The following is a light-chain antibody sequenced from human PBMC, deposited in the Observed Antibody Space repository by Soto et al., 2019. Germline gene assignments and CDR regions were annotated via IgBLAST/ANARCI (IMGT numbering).Light chain of an antibody. J-gene: IGLJ2*01. V-gene: IGLV1-47*01. CDR2: RDV. CDR1: SSNIGSHS. CDR3: ATSDDSLSGSVV. Sequence: QSVLTQPPSASGPPGQWVTISCSGSSSNIGSHSVYWYQQFPGMAPKLLFYRDVNRPSWVPDRLSASKSGTSASLAISGLRYEDEDIYYCATSDDSLSGSVVFGGGTKLTVL.